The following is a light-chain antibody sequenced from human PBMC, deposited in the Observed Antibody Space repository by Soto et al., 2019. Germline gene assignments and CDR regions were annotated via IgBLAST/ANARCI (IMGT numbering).Light chain of an antibody. CDR2: KAS. CDR3: QHYNSYSEA. Sequence: DIQMTKSPSTLSGSIGDRVTITCRASQTIISWLAWYQQKPGKAPKLLIYKASTLKSGVPSRFSGSGSGTEFTLTISSLQPDDFATYYSQHYNSYSEALGQGTKVDI. V-gene: IGKV1-5*03. CDR1: QTIISW. J-gene: IGKJ1*01.